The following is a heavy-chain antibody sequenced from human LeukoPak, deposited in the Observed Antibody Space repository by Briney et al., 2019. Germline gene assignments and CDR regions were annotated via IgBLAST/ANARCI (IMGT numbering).Heavy chain of an antibody. CDR3: ARDKKGIAVAGYFDC. CDR2: TYYRSKWYN. V-gene: IGHV6-1*01. Sequence: SQTLSLTCDIPGDSVSSNSASWNWIRQSPSRGLEWLGRTYYRSKWYNEYEVSVRSRISINADTPKNQFSLQLISVTPEDTAVYYCARDKKGIAVAGYFDCWGQGTLVTVSS. CDR1: GDSVSSNSAS. D-gene: IGHD6-19*01. J-gene: IGHJ4*02.